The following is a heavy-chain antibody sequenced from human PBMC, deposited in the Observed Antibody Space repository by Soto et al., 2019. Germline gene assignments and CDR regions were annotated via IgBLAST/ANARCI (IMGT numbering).Heavy chain of an antibody. CDR2: IWYDGSNK. Sequence: GGSLRLSCAASGFTFSSYGMHWVRQAPGKGLEWVAVIWYDGSNKYYADSVKGRFTISRDNSKNTLYLQMNSLRAEDTAVYYCARGETYYDILTGWGNYYYYYGMDVWGQGTTVTVSS. CDR3: ARGETYYDILTGWGNYYYYYGMDV. V-gene: IGHV3-33*01. CDR1: GFTFSSYG. D-gene: IGHD3-9*01. J-gene: IGHJ6*02.